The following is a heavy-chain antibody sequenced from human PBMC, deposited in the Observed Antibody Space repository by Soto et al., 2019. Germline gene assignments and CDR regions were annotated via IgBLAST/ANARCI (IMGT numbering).Heavy chain of an antibody. V-gene: IGHV1-3*01. Sequence: ASVKVSCKASGYTFTSYAMHWVRQAPGQRLEWMGWINAGNGNTKYSQKFQGRVTITRDTSASTAYMELSSLRSGDTAVYYCARVHYYDSSGYYPYYYYGMDVWGQGTTVTVSS. CDR2: INAGNGNT. J-gene: IGHJ6*02. CDR1: GYTFTSYA. CDR3: ARVHYYDSSGYYPYYYYGMDV. D-gene: IGHD3-22*01.